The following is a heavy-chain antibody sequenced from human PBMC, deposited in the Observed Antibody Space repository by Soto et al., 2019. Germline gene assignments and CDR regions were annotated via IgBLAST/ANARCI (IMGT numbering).Heavy chain of an antibody. Sequence: QVQLQESGPGLVKPSETLSLTCTVSGGSISSYYWSWIRQPPGKGLEWIGYIYYSGSTNYNPSLNSRVTISVYTAKNQFSLKLSSVTAADTAVYYCAREDYDILTGEGGFDYWGQGTLVTVSS. CDR1: GGSISSYY. J-gene: IGHJ4*02. D-gene: IGHD3-9*01. CDR2: IYYSGST. V-gene: IGHV4-59*01. CDR3: AREDYDILTGEGGFDY.